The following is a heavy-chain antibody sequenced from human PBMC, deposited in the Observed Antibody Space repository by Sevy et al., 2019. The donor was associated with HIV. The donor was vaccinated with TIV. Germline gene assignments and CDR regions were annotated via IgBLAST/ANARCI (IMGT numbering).Heavy chain of an antibody. CDR3: ARIEFDSSGYYYRGKYYYYYYGMDV. J-gene: IGHJ6*02. CDR1: GYTFTSYD. CDR2: MNPNSGNT. Sequence: ASVKVSCKASGYTFTSYDINWVRQATGQGLEWMGWMNPNSGNTDYAQKFQGRVTMTRNTSISPAYMELSSLRYEDTAVYYCARIEFDSSGYYYRGKYYYYYYGMDVWGQGTTVTVSS. D-gene: IGHD3-22*01. V-gene: IGHV1-8*01.